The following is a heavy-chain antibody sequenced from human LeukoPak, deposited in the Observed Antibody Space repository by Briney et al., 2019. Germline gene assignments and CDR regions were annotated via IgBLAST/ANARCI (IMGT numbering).Heavy chain of an antibody. V-gene: IGHV3-23*01. CDR2: ISGSGGST. Sequence: GGSLRLSCEASGFTFSSYDMNWVRQAPGKGLEGVSVISGSGGSTDYADSVKGRFSISRDNSKNTLYLQMNSLRAEDTAVYYCAKGQLWFGEFSYFDYWGQGTLVTVSS. CDR3: AKGQLWFGEFSYFDY. J-gene: IGHJ4*02. CDR1: GFTFSSYD. D-gene: IGHD3-10*01.